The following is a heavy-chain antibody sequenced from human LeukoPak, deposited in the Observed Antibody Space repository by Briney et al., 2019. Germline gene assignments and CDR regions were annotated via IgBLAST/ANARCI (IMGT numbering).Heavy chain of an antibody. CDR1: GFTFDDYA. D-gene: IGHD4-17*01. V-gene: IGHV3-53*01. Sequence: GGSLGLSCEASGFTFDDYAMHWVRQAPGKGLEWVSVIYSGGSTYYADSVKGRFTISRDNSKNTLYLQMNSLRAEDTAVYYCARDEVSEFYYGDYVRYYYYGMDVWGQGTTVTVSS. J-gene: IGHJ6*02. CDR2: IYSGGST. CDR3: ARDEVSEFYYGDYVRYYYYGMDV.